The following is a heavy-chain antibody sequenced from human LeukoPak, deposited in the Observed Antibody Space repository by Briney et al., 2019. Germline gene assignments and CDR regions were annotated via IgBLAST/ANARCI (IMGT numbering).Heavy chain of an antibody. V-gene: IGHV1-18*01. CDR1: GYTFPSCC. CDR2: ISAYNGNT. Sequence: RGASVKVSCKASGYTFPSCCISWVRLAPGQGLEWMGRISAYNGNTNYAQKLQGRVTMTTDTSTSTAYMELRSLRSDDTAVYYCARDPSGSYYGAFDIWGQGTMVTVSS. CDR3: ARDPSGSYYGAFDI. J-gene: IGHJ3*02. D-gene: IGHD1-26*01.